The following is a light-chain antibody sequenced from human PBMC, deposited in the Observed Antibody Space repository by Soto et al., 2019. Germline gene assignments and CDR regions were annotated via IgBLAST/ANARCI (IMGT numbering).Light chain of an antibody. V-gene: IGKV1-5*01. J-gene: IGKJ2*03. Sequence: IQLTQSPSSLSASVGDRVIITCRARQTISRWLAWYQQKPGKAPKLLIYHASTLDSGVPSRFSGSGSGTEFTLTISSLQPEDFATYYCQQYNTYYSVGQGTKLEIK. CDR3: QQYNTYYS. CDR2: HAS. CDR1: QTISRW.